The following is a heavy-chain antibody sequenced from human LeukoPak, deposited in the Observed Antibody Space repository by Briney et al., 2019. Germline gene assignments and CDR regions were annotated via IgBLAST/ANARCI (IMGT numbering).Heavy chain of an antibody. D-gene: IGHD6-13*01. CDR2: ISSSSSYI. J-gene: IGHJ5*02. Sequence: GGSLRLSCAASGFTFSSYSMNWVRQAPGKGLEWVSSISSSSSYIYYADSVKGRFTISRDNAKNSLYLQMNSLRAEDTAVYYCARGFYSINGFAPWGQGTLVTVSS. CDR3: ARGFYSINGFAP. V-gene: IGHV3-21*01. CDR1: GFTFSSYS.